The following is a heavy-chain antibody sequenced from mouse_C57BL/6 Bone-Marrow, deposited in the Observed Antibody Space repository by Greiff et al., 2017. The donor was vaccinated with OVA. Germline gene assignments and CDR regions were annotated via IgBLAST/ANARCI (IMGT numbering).Heavy chain of an antibody. CDR3: AAHYYGSSPYWYFDV. CDR1: GFSLTSYA. J-gene: IGHJ1*03. V-gene: IGHV2-9-1*01. Sequence: VKLMESGPGLVAPSQSLSITCTVSGFSLTSYAISWVRQPPGKGLEWLGVIWTGGGTNYNSALKSRLSISKDNSKSQVFLKMNSLQTDDTARYYCAAHYYGSSPYWYFDVWGTGTTVTVSS. CDR2: IWTGGGT. D-gene: IGHD1-1*01.